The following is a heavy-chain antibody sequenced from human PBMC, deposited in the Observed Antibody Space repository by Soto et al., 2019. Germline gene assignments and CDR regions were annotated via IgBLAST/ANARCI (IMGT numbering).Heavy chain of an antibody. CDR2: IYYSGST. V-gene: IGHV4-59*08. CDR1: GGSISSYY. CDR3: AATYYDFWSGYYYFDY. D-gene: IGHD3-3*01. Sequence: SETLSLTCTVSGGSISSYYWSWIRQPPGKGLEWIGYIYYSGSTNYNPSLKSRVTISVDTSKNQFSLKLSSVTAADTAVYYCAATYYDFWSGYYYFDYWGQGTLVTVSS. J-gene: IGHJ4*02.